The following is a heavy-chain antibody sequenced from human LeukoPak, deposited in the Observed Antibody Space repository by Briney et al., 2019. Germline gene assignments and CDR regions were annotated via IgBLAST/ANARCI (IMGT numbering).Heavy chain of an antibody. CDR3: AKTPSSGWYYFDY. CDR1: GFTFSSYA. CDR2: ISGSGGST. D-gene: IGHD6-19*01. Sequence: GGCLRLSCAASGFTFSSYAMSWVRQAPGKGLEWVSAISGSGGSTYYADSVKGRFTISRDNSKNTLYLQMNSLRAEDTAVYYCAKTPSSGWYYFDYWGQGTLVTVSS. V-gene: IGHV3-23*01. J-gene: IGHJ4*02.